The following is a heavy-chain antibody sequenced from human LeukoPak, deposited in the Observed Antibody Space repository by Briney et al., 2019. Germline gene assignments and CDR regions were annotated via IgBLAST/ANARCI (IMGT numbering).Heavy chain of an antibody. J-gene: IGHJ2*01. CDR1: GFTLSTYW. CDR2: INSDGSST. V-gene: IGHV3-74*01. Sequence: HTGGSLRLSCAASGFTLSTYWMHWVRRAPGKGLVWVARINSDGSSTNYADSVKGRFTISRDNAKNTLYLQMNSLRAEDTAVYYCAGGQWLVSHWYFDLWGRGTLVTVSS. D-gene: IGHD6-19*01. CDR3: AGGQWLVSHWYFDL.